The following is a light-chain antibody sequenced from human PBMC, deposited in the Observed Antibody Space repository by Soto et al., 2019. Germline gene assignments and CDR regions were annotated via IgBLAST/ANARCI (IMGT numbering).Light chain of an antibody. CDR2: DTS. CDR1: QSVENY. Sequence: EIVLTQSPATLSLSPGERTTHSCRASQSVENYLAWFQQKRGQAPRLLIYDTSNRDASIPDRFSDSGSRTDFTLTISSLEHEDFAVYYCHQHYSSPPLTFGGGTKVEIK. J-gene: IGKJ4*01. V-gene: IGKV3-11*01. CDR3: HQHYSSPPLT.